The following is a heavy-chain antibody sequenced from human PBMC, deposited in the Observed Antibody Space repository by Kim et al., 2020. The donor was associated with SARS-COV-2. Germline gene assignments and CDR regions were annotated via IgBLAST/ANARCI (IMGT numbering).Heavy chain of an antibody. CDR3: ARGGKTYYYDSSGLRAFDI. Sequence: ASVKVSCKASGYTFTSYDINWVRPATGQGLEWMGWMNPNSGNTGYAQKFQGRVTMTRNTSISTAYMELSSLRSEDTAVYYCARGGKTYYYDSSGLRAFDIWGQGTMVTVSS. V-gene: IGHV1-8*01. CDR1: GYTFTSYD. D-gene: IGHD3-22*01. CDR2: MNPNSGNT. J-gene: IGHJ3*02.